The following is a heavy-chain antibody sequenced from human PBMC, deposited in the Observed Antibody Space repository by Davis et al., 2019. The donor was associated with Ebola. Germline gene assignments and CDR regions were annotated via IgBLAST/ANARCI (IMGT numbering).Heavy chain of an antibody. V-gene: IGHV3-43*02. CDR1: GFTFDDYA. Sequence: GGSPRLSCAASGFTFDDYAMHWVRQAPGKGLEWVSLISGDGGSTYYADSVKGRFTISRDNAKNSLYLQMNSLRAEDTAVYYCARVRWFGELLGYYYGMDVWGQGTTVTVSS. D-gene: IGHD3-10*01. J-gene: IGHJ6*02. CDR3: ARVRWFGELLGYYYGMDV. CDR2: ISGDGGST.